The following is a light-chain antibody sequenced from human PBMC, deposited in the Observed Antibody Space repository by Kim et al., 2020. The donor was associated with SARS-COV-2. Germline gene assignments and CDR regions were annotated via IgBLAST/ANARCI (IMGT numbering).Light chain of an antibody. J-gene: IGLJ3*02. CDR2: CYS. Sequence: QRVSNTCSGCSSNIVAVYDVGWYQQLPATDPNLRIYCYSNRPSGVPYRFSGSKSGPSASLAITGLQAEDEAYYYCQSYDSSLSGWVFGGGTKLTVL. CDR3: QSYDSSLSGWV. V-gene: IGLV1-40*01. CDR1: SSNIVAVYD.